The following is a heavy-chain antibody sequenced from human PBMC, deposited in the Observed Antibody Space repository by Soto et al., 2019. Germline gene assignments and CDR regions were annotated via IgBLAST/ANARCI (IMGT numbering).Heavy chain of an antibody. CDR1: GFTFSYAW. J-gene: IGHJ4*02. D-gene: IGHD4-17*01. CDR3: STGPVPFDY. CDR2: IQSKTDGVTT. V-gene: IGHV3-15*01. Sequence: GGSLRLSCAASGFTFSYAWMNWVRQAPGKGLEWVGHIQSKTDGVTTDYAAPVKGRFTISRDDSKNTLYLQMSSLKTEDTAVYYCSTGPVPFDYWGQGTLVTVSS.